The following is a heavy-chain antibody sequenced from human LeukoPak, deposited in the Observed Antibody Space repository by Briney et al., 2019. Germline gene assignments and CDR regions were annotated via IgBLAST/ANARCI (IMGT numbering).Heavy chain of an antibody. CDR3: ARLFHPALSGNYPFDY. J-gene: IGHJ4*02. CDR1: GGSINSYY. CDR2: IYYSGST. V-gene: IGHV4-59*01. D-gene: IGHD1-26*01. Sequence: SETLSLTCTVSGGSINSYYWSWIRQPPEKGLEWIAYIYYSGSTSYNPSLKSRVTISVDTSKNQFSLKLNSVTAADTAMYYCARLFHPALSGNYPFDYWGQGTLVTVSS.